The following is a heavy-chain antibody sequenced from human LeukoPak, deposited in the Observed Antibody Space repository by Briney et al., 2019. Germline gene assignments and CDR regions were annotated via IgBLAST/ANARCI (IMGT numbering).Heavy chain of an antibody. J-gene: IGHJ4*02. Sequence: GGSLRLSCAASGFTFSSYAMHWVRQAPGKGLEWVAVISYDGSNKYYADSVKGRFTISRDNSKNTLYLQMNSLRAEDTAVYYCARGRRGGDYEGYFDYWGQGTLVTVSS. D-gene: IGHD4-17*01. CDR2: ISYDGSNK. CDR1: GFTFSSYA. V-gene: IGHV3-30*04. CDR3: ARGRRGGDYEGYFDY.